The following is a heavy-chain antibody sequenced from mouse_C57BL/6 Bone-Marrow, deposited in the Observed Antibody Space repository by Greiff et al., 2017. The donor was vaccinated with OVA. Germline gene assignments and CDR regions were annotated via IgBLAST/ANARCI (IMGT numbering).Heavy chain of an antibody. CDR1: GYSFTDYN. CDR2: INPNYGTT. V-gene: IGHV1-39*01. D-gene: IGHD1-1*01. Sequence: EVKLMESGPELVKPGASVKISCKASGYSFTDYNMNWVKQSNGKSLEWIGVINPNYGTTSYNQKFKGKATLTVDQSSSTAYMQLNSLTSEDSAVYYCARDDYYGSRGYFDVWGTGTTVTVSS. CDR3: ARDDYYGSRGYFDV. J-gene: IGHJ1*03.